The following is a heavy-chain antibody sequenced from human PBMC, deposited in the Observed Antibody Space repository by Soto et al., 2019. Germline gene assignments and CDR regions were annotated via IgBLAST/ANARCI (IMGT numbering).Heavy chain of an antibody. CDR1: GFTFSSYG. CDR3: AKDLRLWSKDYYYYGMDV. CDR2: ISYDGSKE. J-gene: IGHJ6*02. D-gene: IGHD5-18*01. Sequence: QVQLVESGGGVVQPGRSLRLSCAASGFTFSSYGMHWARQAPGKGLEWVAVISYDGSKEFYADSVKGRFTISRDNSKNTLYLQMNSLRAEDTAVYYCAKDLRLWSKDYYYYGMDVWGQGTTVTVSS. V-gene: IGHV3-30*18.